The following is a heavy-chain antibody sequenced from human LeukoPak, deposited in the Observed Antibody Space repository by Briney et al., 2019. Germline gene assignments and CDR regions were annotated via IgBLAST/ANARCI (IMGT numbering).Heavy chain of an antibody. Sequence: SETLSLTCTVSGGSISSYSWSWIRQPAGKGLEWIGRIYTSGSTNYNPSLKSRVTMSVDTSKNQFSLKLSSVTAADTAVYYCAREGEWLAYFDYWGQGTLVTVSS. V-gene: IGHV4-4*07. CDR3: AREGEWLAYFDY. J-gene: IGHJ4*02. CDR1: GGSISSYS. D-gene: IGHD6-19*01. CDR2: IYTSGST.